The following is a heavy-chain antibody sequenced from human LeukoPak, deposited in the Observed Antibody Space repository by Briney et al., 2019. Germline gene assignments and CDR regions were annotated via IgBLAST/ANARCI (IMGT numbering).Heavy chain of an antibody. Sequence: ETLSLTCAVYGGSFSGYYWSWIRQPPGKGLEWVGRIKRKTDGGTTDYAAPVKGRFTISRDDSRNTLYLQMNSLKIEDAAVYYCTTESYSGSYTLDYWGQGTLVTVSS. J-gene: IGHJ4*02. CDR2: IKRKTDGGTT. D-gene: IGHD1-26*01. CDR3: TTESYSGSYTLDY. CDR1: GGSFSGYY. V-gene: IGHV3-15*01.